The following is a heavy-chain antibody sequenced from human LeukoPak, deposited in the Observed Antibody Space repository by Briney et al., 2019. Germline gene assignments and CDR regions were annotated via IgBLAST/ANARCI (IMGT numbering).Heavy chain of an antibody. CDR3: ARVTGQWLVPFYFDY. D-gene: IGHD6-19*01. CDR1: GGSISSSRSY. Sequence: SETLSLTCSVSGGSISSSRSYWGWIRQPPGKGLEWIGSIYYSGSTYYNPSLKSRVTISVDTSKNQFSLKLSSVTAADTAVYYCARVTGQWLVPFYFDYWGQGTLVTVSS. CDR2: IYYSGST. J-gene: IGHJ4*02. V-gene: IGHV4-39*07.